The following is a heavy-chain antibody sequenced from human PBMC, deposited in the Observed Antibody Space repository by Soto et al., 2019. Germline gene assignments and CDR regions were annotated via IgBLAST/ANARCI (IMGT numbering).Heavy chain of an antibody. J-gene: IGHJ4*02. CDR3: GRSAVGEFDD. CDR2: ISYDGSTQ. D-gene: IGHD3-16*01. Sequence: GGSLRLSCAASGFTFSSNAMRWVRQAPGKGLEWVSVISYDGSTQYYADSVKGRFTISRDNSKNTLFLQMNSLRADDTAVYYCGRSAVGEFDDWGQGTLVTVSS. CDR1: GFTFSSNA. V-gene: IGHV3-30-3*01.